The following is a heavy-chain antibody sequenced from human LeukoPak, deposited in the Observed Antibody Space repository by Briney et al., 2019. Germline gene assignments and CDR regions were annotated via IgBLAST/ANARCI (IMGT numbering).Heavy chain of an antibody. CDR2: INHSGST. V-gene: IGHV4-34*01. D-gene: IGHD3-3*01. CDR1: GGSFSGYY. J-gene: IGHJ4*02. CDR3: ARGRRYDFWSGYQLHQFDY. Sequence: SETLSLTCAVYGGSFSGYYWSWIRQPPGKGLEWIGEINHSGSTNYNPSLKSRVTISVDTSKNQFSLKLSSVTAADTAAYYCARGRRYDFWSGYQLHQFDYWGQGTLVTVSS.